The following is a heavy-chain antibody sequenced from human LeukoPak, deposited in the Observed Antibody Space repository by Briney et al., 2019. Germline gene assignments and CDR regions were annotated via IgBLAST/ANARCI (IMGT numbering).Heavy chain of an antibody. CDR1: GFTFSSYG. Sequence: GGSLRLSCAASGFTFSSYGMHWVRQAPGKGLEWVAVISYDGSNKYYADSVKGRFTISRDNSKNTLYLQLNSLRGEDTAMYYCATTRLFDYWGQGTLVTVSS. J-gene: IGHJ4*02. CDR2: ISYDGSNK. D-gene: IGHD1-14*01. V-gene: IGHV3-30*03. CDR3: ATTRLFDY.